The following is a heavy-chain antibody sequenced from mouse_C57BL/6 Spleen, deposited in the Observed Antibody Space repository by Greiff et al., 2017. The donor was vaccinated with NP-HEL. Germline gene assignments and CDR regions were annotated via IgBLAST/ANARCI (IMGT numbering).Heavy chain of an antibody. CDR1: GYTFTSYW. CDR3: ARYAFDY. V-gene: IGHV1-69*01. CDR2: IDPSDSYP. Sequence: QVQLQQPGAELVMPGASVQLSCKASGYTFTSYWMHWVKQRPGQGLEWIGEIDPSDSYPNYNQKFKGKSTLTVDKSSSTAYMQLSSLTSEDSAVYYCARYAFDYWGQGTTLTVSS. J-gene: IGHJ2*01.